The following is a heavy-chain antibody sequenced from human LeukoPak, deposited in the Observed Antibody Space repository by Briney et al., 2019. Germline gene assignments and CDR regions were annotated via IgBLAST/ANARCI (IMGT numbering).Heavy chain of an antibody. CDR3: TRVLRDSRRWNTPSNWFDP. J-gene: IGHJ5*02. D-gene: IGHD6-13*01. V-gene: IGHV3-15*01. Sequence: GGSLRLSCAASGFTFSNAWMSWVRQAPGKGLEWVGRIKSKTDGGTTDYAAPVKGRFTISRDDSKSIAYLQMNSLKTEDTAVYYCTRVLRDSRRWNTPSNWFDPWGQGTLVTVSS. CDR2: IKSKTDGGTT. CDR1: GFTFSNAW.